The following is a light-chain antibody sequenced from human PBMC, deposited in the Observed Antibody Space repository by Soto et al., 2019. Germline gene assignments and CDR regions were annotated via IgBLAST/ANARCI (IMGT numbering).Light chain of an antibody. CDR1: QSVLYSSNNKNY. V-gene: IGKV4-1*01. CDR2: WAS. CDR3: QQYYSTPQT. Sequence: DIVMTQSPDSLAVSPGERATINCKSSQSVLYSSNNKNYLAWYQQKPGQPPKLLIYWASTRESGVPDRISGSGSGTDFTLTISSLQAEDVAVYYCQQYYSTPQTFGQGTKVDIK. J-gene: IGKJ1*01.